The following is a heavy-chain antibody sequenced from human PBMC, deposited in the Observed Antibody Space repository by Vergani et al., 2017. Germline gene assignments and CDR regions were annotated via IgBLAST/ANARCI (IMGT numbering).Heavy chain of an antibody. CDR3: AKDSYGAMAGTIDY. J-gene: IGHJ4*02. D-gene: IGHD6-19*01. CDR2: ISWNSNNI. V-gene: IGHV3-9*01. CDR1: GFTFDDYG. Sequence: VQLVESGGGLVQPGRSLRLSCAASGFTFDDYGMHWVRQAPGKGLEWVSGISWNSNNIGYADSVKGRFTISRDNAKNSLYLQMNSLRAEDTALYFCAKDSYGAMAGTIDYWGQGTLVTVSS.